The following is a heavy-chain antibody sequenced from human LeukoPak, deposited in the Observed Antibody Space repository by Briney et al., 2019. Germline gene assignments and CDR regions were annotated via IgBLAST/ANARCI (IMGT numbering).Heavy chain of an antibody. D-gene: IGHD6-6*01. Sequence: SETLSLTCAVYGGSFSGYYWSWIRQPPGKGLEWSGEINHSGSTNYNPSLKSRVTISVDTSKNQFSLKLSSVTAADTAVYYCARENGSIAARPRDVRFDYWGQGTLVTVSS. CDR1: GGSFSGYY. V-gene: IGHV4-34*01. CDR3: ARENGSIAARPRDVRFDY. CDR2: INHSGST. J-gene: IGHJ4*02.